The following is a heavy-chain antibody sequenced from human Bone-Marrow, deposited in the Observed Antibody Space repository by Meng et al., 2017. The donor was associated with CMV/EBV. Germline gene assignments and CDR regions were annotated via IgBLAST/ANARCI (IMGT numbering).Heavy chain of an antibody. J-gene: IGHJ5*02. D-gene: IGHD3-16*01. CDR1: GGSTSSYY. CDR3: ARDLTFRGFDP. CDR2: IYYSGST. V-gene: IGHV4-59*01. Sequence: SETLSLTCTVSGGSTSSYYWSWIRQPPGKGLEWIGYIYYSGSTNYNPSLKSRVTISVDTSKNQFSLKLSSVTAADTAVYYCARDLTFRGFDPWGQGALVTVSS.